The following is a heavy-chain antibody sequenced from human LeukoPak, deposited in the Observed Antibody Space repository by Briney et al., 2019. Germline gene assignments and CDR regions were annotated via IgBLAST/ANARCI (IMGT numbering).Heavy chain of an antibody. CDR2: IWYDGSNK. CDR3: ARDLYSDVDTAMVSY. J-gene: IGHJ4*02. CDR1: GFTFSSYG. D-gene: IGHD5-18*01. V-gene: IGHV3-33*01. Sequence: PGGSLRLSCAASGFTFSSYGMHWVRQAPGKGLEWVAVIWYDGSNKYYADSVKGRFTISRDNSKNTLYLQMNSLRAEDTAVYYCARDLYSDVDTAMVSYWGQGTLVTVSS.